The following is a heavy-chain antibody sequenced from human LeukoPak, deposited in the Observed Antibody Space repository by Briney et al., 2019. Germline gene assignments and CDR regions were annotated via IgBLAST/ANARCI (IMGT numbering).Heavy chain of an antibody. CDR1: GFIFSSYS. V-gene: IGHV3-21*01. D-gene: IGHD3/OR15-3a*01. J-gene: IGHJ3*02. CDR2: ISNSGIYI. CDR3: TRDWTARSNAFDI. Sequence: GGSLRLSCAASGFIFSSYSMNWVRQAPGKGLEWVSSISNSGIYIFYADSVKGRFTMSRDNGKNSLFLQMNSLRAEDTAVYYCTRDWTARSNAFDIWGQGTMVTVSS.